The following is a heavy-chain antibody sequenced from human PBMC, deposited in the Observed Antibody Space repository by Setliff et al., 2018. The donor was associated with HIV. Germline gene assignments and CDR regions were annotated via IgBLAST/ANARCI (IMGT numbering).Heavy chain of an antibody. Sequence: SETLSLTCSVSGGSISYYHWSWIRQPAGEGLEYIGRVHSTGTTIYNPSLKSRVTVSVDTSKNQLSLRLSSVTAADTAVYYCARHAALIKRYYYYYLDVWGKGTTVTVSS. J-gene: IGHJ6*03. CDR1: GGSISYYH. CDR3: ARHAALIKRYYYYYLDV. D-gene: IGHD5-18*01. CDR2: VHSTGTT. V-gene: IGHV4-4*07.